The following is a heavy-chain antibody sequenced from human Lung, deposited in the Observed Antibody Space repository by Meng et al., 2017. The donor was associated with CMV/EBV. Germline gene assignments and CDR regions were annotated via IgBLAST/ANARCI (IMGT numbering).Heavy chain of an antibody. CDR1: GFTVSSNY. V-gene: IGHV3-66*02. CDR3: ARAMTLALAGVPSEFDP. CDR2: IYSGGST. J-gene: IGHJ5*02. Sequence: GGSLRLXCAASGFTVSSNYMSWVRQAPGKGLEWVSVIYSGGSTYYADSVKGRFTISRDNSKSTLYLQMNSLRAEDTAVYYCARAMTLALAGVPSEFDPWGQGTLVTVSS. D-gene: IGHD6-13*01.